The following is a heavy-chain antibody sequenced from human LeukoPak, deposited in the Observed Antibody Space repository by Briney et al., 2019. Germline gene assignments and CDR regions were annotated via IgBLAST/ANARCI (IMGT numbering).Heavy chain of an antibody. CDR1: GLMFRNYA. Sequence: GGSLRLSCAASGLMFRNYAMDWVRQAPGKGLEWVSAIIASGGTTYYADSVKGRFTISRDNSKNTLFLQMNSLRAEDTAVYYCAKDFGDRFYYFDSWGQGTLVTVSS. V-gene: IGHV3-23*01. CDR2: IIASGGTT. J-gene: IGHJ4*02. D-gene: IGHD4-17*01. CDR3: AKDFGDRFYYFDS.